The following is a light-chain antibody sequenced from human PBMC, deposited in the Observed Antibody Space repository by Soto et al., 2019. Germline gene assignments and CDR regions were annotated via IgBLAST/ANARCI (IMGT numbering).Light chain of an antibody. CDR1: QGISSY. Sequence: NLMTQSPSSLSASLGDRVTITCRASQGISSYLACYQQKPGKAPKLLIYAASTLQSGVPSRFSGSGSGTDFTLTISGRHSEDFATYYCQPYLSDPPTCGQGTK. CDR3: QPYLSDPPT. J-gene: IGKJ1*01. CDR2: AAS. V-gene: IGKV1-8*01.